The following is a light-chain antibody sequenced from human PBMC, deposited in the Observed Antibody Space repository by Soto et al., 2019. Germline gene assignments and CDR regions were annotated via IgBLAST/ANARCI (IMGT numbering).Light chain of an antibody. V-gene: IGLV2-14*02. J-gene: IGLJ1*01. CDR1: SSDVGSYNL. Sequence: QSALTQPASVSGSPGQSITISCTGTSSDVGSYNLVSWYQQHPGKAPKLMIYDVRNRPSGISNRFSGSKSGNTASLTISGLQAEDEADYYCSSYTTSSTLYVFGTGTKVTV. CDR3: SSYTTSSTLYV. CDR2: DVR.